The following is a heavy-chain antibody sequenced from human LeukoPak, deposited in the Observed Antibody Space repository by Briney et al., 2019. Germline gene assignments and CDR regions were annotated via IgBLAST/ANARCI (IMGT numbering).Heavy chain of an antibody. J-gene: IGHJ4*02. CDR3: AKDRGLYSSGWYGYLDY. CDR2: TSGSGGTT. V-gene: IGHV3-23*01. Sequence: GGSLRLSCAASGFTFDSYTMTWVRQVPGKGLECVSVTSGSGGTTYYADSVKGRFTISRDNSKNTLNLQMNSLRAEDTAVHYCAKDRGLYSSGWYGYLDYWGQGTLVTVSS. D-gene: IGHD6-19*01. CDR1: GFTFDSYT.